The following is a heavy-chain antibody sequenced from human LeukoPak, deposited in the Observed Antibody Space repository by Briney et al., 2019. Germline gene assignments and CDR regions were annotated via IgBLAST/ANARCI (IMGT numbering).Heavy chain of an antibody. D-gene: IGHD6-19*01. J-gene: IGHJ4*02. Sequence: ASVKVSCKASGYIFTHHGITWVRQAPGQGLEWMGWFSGYNGDTHYAQNLQGRVTMTTDTATSTAYMELRSLTSDDTAVYYCARDPTNTSGRYAHFDYWGQGTLVTVSS. CDR3: ARDPTNTSGRYAHFDY. CDR1: GYIFTHHG. V-gene: IGHV1-18*01. CDR2: FSGYNGDT.